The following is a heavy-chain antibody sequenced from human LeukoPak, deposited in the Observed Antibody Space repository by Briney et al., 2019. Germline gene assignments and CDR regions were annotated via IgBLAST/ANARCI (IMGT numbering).Heavy chain of an antibody. J-gene: IGHJ6*03. V-gene: IGHV3-30*18. CDR1: GFTFSSYG. CDR2: ISYDGSNK. CDR3: AKDWTDYSSGWIYYYMDV. D-gene: IGHD6-19*01. Sequence: GRSLRLSCAASGFTFSSYGMHWVRQAPGKGLEWVAVISYDGSNKYYADSVKGRFTISRDNSKNTLYLQMNSLRAEDTAVYYCAKDWTDYSSGWIYYYMDVWGKGTTVTISS.